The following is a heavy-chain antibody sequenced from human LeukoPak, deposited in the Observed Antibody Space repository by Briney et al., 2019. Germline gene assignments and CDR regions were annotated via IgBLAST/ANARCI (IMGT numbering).Heavy chain of an antibody. CDR2: ISWNSGSI. V-gene: IGHV3-9*01. D-gene: IGHD2-15*01. CDR1: GFTFDDYA. CDR3: AKAPCSGGSCYTFGAFDI. J-gene: IGHJ3*02. Sequence: GGSLRPSCAASGFTFDDYAMHWVRQAPGKGLEWVSGISWNSGSIGYADSVKGRFTISRDNAKNSLYLQMNSLRAEDTALYYCAKAPCSGGSCYTFGAFDIWGQGTMVTVSS.